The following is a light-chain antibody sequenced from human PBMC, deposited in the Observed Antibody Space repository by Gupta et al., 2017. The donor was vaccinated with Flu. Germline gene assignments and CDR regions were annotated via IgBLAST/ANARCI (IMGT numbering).Light chain of an antibody. J-gene: IGKJ2*02. Sequence: DIELTQSPSFLSASVGDRVTITCRASQGIERFLAWYQQKAGKAPKILISGASTVQSGVPSRFSGSGSGTEFTLTIDSRQPEDFATYYCQQGYSSPCTFGQGTKLEIK. CDR2: GAS. V-gene: IGKV1-9*01. CDR1: QGIERF. CDR3: QQGYSSPCT.